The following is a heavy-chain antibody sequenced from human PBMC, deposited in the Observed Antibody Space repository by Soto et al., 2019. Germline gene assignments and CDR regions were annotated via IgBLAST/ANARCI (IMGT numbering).Heavy chain of an antibody. V-gene: IGHV3-7*01. CDR3: ARVAYSSGWIFDY. D-gene: IGHD6-19*01. Sequence: GDSLKISCAASGFIFSDYWMSWVRQAPGKGLVGVANIKQDGSEKYYVDSVKGRFTTSRDNAKTSLYLQMSSLRAEDTAVYFCARVAYSSGWIFDYWGQGTLVTVSS. CDR2: IKQDGSEK. J-gene: IGHJ4*01. CDR1: GFIFSDYW.